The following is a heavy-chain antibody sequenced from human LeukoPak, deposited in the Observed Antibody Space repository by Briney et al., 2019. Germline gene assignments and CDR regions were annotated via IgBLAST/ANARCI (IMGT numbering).Heavy chain of an antibody. Sequence: GGSLRLSCAASGFTFSSYGMHWVRQAPGKGLEWVAVISYDGSNKYYADSVKGRFTISRDNSKNTLYLQMNSLRAEDTAAYYCAKDEMSTFYGDYVDYWGQGTLVTVSS. CDR2: ISYDGSNK. D-gene: IGHD4-17*01. J-gene: IGHJ4*02. CDR3: AKDEMSTFYGDYVDY. V-gene: IGHV3-30*18. CDR1: GFTFSSYG.